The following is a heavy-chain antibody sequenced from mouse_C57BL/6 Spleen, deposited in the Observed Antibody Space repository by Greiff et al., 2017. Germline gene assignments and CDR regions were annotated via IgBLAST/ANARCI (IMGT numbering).Heavy chain of an antibody. CDR1: GYAFSSSW. CDR3: ARGDYDLPSY. D-gene: IGHD2-4*01. Sequence: QVQLQQSGPELVKPGASVKISCKASGYAFSSSWMNWVKQRPGKGLEWVGRIYPGDGDTNYNGKFKGKATLTADKSSSTAYMQLSSLTSEDSAVYFCARGDYDLPSYWGQGTSVTVSS. CDR2: IYPGDGDT. V-gene: IGHV1-82*01. J-gene: IGHJ4*01.